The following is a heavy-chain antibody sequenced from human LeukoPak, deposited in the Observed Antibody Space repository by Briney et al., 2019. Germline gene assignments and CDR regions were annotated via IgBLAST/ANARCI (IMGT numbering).Heavy chain of an antibody. Sequence: SVKVSCKASGGTFSSYAISWVRQAPGQGLEWMGGIIPIFGTANYAQKFHGRVTITADKSTSTAYMELSSLRSEDTAVYYCARGKGNWNDRFDYWGQGTLVTVSS. CDR2: IIPIFGTA. CDR1: GGTFSSYA. CDR3: ARGKGNWNDRFDY. J-gene: IGHJ4*02. V-gene: IGHV1-69*06. D-gene: IGHD1-1*01.